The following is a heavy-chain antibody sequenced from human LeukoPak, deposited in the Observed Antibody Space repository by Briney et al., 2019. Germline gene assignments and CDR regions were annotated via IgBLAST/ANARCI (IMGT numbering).Heavy chain of an antibody. V-gene: IGHV4-59*01. CDR3: ARDRDGYNTHDY. Sequence: SETLSLTCTVSGGSISSYYWSWIRQPPGKGLEWIGYIYYSGSTNYNPSPKSRVTISVDTSKNQFSLKLSSVTAADTAVYYCARDRDGYNTHDYWGQGTLVTVSS. J-gene: IGHJ4*02. CDR1: GGSISSYY. CDR2: IYYSGST. D-gene: IGHD5-24*01.